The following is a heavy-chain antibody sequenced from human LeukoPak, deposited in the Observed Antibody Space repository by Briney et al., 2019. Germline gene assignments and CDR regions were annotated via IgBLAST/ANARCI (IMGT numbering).Heavy chain of an antibody. Sequence: PSETLSLTCTVSGGSISSYYWSWIRQPPGKGLEWIGYIYYSGSTNYNPSLKSRVTISVDTSKNQFSLKLSSVTAADTAVYYCARAGQVGSSWTYSNPGNFDYWGQGTLVTVSS. CDR1: GGSISSYY. V-gene: IGHV4-59*01. D-gene: IGHD6-13*01. J-gene: IGHJ4*02. CDR3: ARAGQVGSSWTYSNPGNFDY. CDR2: IYYSGST.